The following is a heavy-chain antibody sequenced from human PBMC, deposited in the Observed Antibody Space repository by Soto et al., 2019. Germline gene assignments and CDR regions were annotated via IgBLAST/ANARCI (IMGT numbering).Heavy chain of an antibody. CDR3: ARGTYRSKTDFDY. Sequence: GGSLRLSCAASGFTFSDYYMTWIRQAPGSGLEWVSYISSSSGTISYANSVKGRFTISRDNAQNSLYLQMTSLRAEDTAVYYWARGTYRSKTDFDYWGQGTLVTVSS. D-gene: IGHD6-13*01. J-gene: IGHJ4*02. V-gene: IGHV3-11*01. CDR1: GFTFSDYY. CDR2: ISSSSGTI.